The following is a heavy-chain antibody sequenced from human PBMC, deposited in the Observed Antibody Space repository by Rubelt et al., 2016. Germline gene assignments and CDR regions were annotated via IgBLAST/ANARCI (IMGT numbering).Heavy chain of an antibody. Sequence: QVQLQQWGAGLLKPSETLSLTCAVYGGSFSGYYWSWIRQPPGKGLEWIGEINHSGSTNYNPSLKSRCTISVDTSKNHFSLKLSSVTAADTAVYYCARGLRTRSIAARRIAFDIWGQGTMVTVSS. V-gene: IGHV4-34*01. CDR2: INHSGST. CDR3: ARGLRTRSIAARRIAFDI. CDR1: GGSFSGYY. J-gene: IGHJ3*02. D-gene: IGHD6-6*01.